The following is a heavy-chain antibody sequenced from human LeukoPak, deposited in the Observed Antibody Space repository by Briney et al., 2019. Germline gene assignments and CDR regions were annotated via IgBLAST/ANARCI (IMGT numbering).Heavy chain of an antibody. V-gene: IGHV1-2*02. CDR3: ARDEMATITGFDY. D-gene: IGHD5-24*01. CDR1: GYTFTGYY. CDR2: INPNSGGT. Sequence: ASVKVSCKASGYTFTGYYMHWVRQAPGQGLEWMGWINPNSGGTNYAQKFQGRVTMTRDMSTSTVYMELSSLRSEDTAVYYCARDEMATITGFDYWGQGTLVTVSS. J-gene: IGHJ4*02.